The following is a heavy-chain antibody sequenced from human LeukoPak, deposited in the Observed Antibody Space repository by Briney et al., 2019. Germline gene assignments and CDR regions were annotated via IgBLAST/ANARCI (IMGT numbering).Heavy chain of an antibody. D-gene: IGHD2-15*01. V-gene: IGHV1-2*06. CDR3: ARRVAATDYFDY. Sequence: ASVKVSCKASGYTFTGYYMHWVRQAPGQGLEWMGRINPNSGGTNYAQKFQGRVIMTRDTSISTAYMELSRLRSDDTAVYYCARRVAATDYFDYWGQGTLVTVSS. CDR2: INPNSGGT. CDR1: GYTFTGYY. J-gene: IGHJ4*02.